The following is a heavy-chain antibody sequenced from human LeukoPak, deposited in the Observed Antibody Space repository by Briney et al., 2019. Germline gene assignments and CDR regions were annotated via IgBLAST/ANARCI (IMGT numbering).Heavy chain of an antibody. J-gene: IGHJ4*02. Sequence: ASVKVSCKASGYTFTSYGISWVRQAPGQRLEWMGWISANNGNTNYAQKFQGRVTMTTDTSTNTAYMELRSLRSDDTAVYYCARVPPYYDILTGYYLFDYWGQGTLVTVSS. CDR2: ISANNGNT. CDR1: GYTFTSYG. D-gene: IGHD3-9*01. CDR3: ARVPPYYDILTGYYLFDY. V-gene: IGHV1-18*01.